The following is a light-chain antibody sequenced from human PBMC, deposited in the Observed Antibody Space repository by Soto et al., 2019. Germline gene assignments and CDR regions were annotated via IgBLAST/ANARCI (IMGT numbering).Light chain of an antibody. Sequence: DIQMTQSPSSLSASVGDRVTITCQASQDIKNYLNWYQQKSGKAPKLLIYDASDLETGVPSRFSGSGSGTDFTFTINSLQPEDIATYYCQQYDNLPLTFGGGTKVHIK. J-gene: IGKJ4*01. CDR2: DAS. V-gene: IGKV1-33*01. CDR1: QDIKNY. CDR3: QQYDNLPLT.